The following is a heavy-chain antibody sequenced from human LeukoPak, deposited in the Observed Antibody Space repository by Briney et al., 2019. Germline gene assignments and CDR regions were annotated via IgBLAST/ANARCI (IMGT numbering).Heavy chain of an antibody. CDR3: AREGPAVAGNSYFDY. J-gene: IGHJ4*02. D-gene: IGHD6-19*01. Sequence: ASVKVSCKASGYTFTSYYMHWVRQAPGQGLEWMGIINPSGGSTSYAQKFQGRVTMTRDTSTSTVYMELSSLRSEDTAVYYCAREGPAVAGNSYFDYWGQGTRVTVSS. V-gene: IGHV1-46*01. CDR2: INPSGGST. CDR1: GYTFTSYY.